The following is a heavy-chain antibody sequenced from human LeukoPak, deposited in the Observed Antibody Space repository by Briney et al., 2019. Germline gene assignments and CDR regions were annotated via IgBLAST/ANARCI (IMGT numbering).Heavy chain of an antibody. D-gene: IGHD6-13*01. CDR1: GFTFSSYG. CDR3: ARFIAAGERRYYFDY. V-gene: IGHV3-21*01. CDR2: ISSSSSYI. Sequence: GGSLRLACAASGFTFSSYGMSWVRQAPGKGLEWVSSISSSSSYIYYADSVKGRFTISRDNAKNSLYLQMNSLRAEDTAVYYYARFIAAGERRYYFDYWGQGTLVTVSS. J-gene: IGHJ4*02.